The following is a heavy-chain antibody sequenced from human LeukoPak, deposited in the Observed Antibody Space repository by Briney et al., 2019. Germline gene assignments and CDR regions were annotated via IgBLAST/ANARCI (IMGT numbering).Heavy chain of an antibody. Sequence: SETLSLTCTVSGGSISTYYWSWIRQPAGKGLEWIGRSYTSGSSNYNPSLKSRVTISVDKPKNQFSLKLSSVTAADTAVYYCASRSVSGFDYWGQGTLVTVSS. CDR3: ASRSVSGFDY. CDR1: GGSISTYY. J-gene: IGHJ4*02. V-gene: IGHV4-4*07. D-gene: IGHD6-19*01. CDR2: SYTSGSS.